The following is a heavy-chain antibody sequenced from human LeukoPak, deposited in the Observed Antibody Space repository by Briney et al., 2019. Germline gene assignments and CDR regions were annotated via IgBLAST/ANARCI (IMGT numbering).Heavy chain of an antibody. Sequence: GGSLRLSCAASGFTFSIYAMSWVRQAPGKGLEWVSEIYGSGRRTYYAGFLKGRFTISRDNSKNTVYLQMNSLRAEDTAVYYCVKEGTSAYFDAWGQGTLVTVSS. V-gene: IGHV3-23*01. CDR3: VKEGTSAYFDA. CDR1: GFTFSIYA. CDR2: IYGSGRRT. D-gene: IGHD3-9*01. J-gene: IGHJ4*02.